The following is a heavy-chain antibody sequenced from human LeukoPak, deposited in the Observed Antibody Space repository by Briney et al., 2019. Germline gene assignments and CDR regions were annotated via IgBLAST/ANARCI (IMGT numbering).Heavy chain of an antibody. CDR1: GYTFTIYY. CDR3: ARDRGGGWVGR. J-gene: IGHJ5*02. CDR2: INPSGGST. D-gene: IGHD3-16*01. V-gene: IGHV1-46*01. Sequence: ASVTVSCKASGYTFTIYYMHWVRQAPGQGLEWMGIINPSGGSTSYAQKFQGRVTMTRDTSTSTVYMELSSLRSEDTAVYYCARDRGGGWVGRWGQGTLVTVSS.